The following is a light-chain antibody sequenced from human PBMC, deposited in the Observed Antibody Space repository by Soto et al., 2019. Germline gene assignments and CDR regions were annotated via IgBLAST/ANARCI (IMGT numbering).Light chain of an antibody. CDR2: EVS. J-gene: IGLJ2*01. V-gene: IGLV2-14*01. Sequence: QSALTQPASVSGSPGQSITISCTGTSSDVGDSNYVSWYQQHPGKAPKLIIFEVSNRPSGISSRFSGSKSGNTASLTISGLQAEDEADYYCASYTSSSTSVIFGRGTKLTVL. CDR3: ASYTSSSTSVI. CDR1: SSDVGDSNY.